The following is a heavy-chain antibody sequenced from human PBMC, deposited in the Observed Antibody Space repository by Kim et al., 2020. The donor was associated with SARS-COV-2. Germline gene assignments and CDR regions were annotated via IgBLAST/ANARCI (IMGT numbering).Heavy chain of an antibody. J-gene: IGHJ4*02. CDR2: ISQDGNEK. V-gene: IGHV3-7*03. CDR3: TRNVMGGTDC. Sequence: GGSLRLSCAASGCACSSYWMSWVRQAPGKGLEWVAYISQDGNEKYYVDSLKGRFTISRDNAKNSLYLQMNSLRAEDTAVYYCTRNVMGGTDCWGQGTLVTVSS. CDR1: GCACSSYW. D-gene: IGHD2-8*01.